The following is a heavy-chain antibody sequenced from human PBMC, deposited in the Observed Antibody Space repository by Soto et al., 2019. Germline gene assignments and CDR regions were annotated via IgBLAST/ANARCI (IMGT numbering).Heavy chain of an antibody. CDR2: ISYDGSNK. J-gene: IGHJ6*03. Sequence: GGSLRLSCAASGFTFSSYAMHWVRQAPGKGLEWVTVISYDGSNKYYADSVKGHFTISRDNSKSTGTAYMELSSLRSEDTAVYYCAREAAVAGSGYMDVWGKGTTVTVSS. CDR1: GFTFSSYA. V-gene: IGHV3-30-3*01. CDR3: AREAAVAGSGYMDV. D-gene: IGHD6-19*01.